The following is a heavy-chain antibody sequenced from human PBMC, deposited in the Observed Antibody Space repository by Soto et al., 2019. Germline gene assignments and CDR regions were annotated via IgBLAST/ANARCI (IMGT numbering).Heavy chain of an antibody. D-gene: IGHD3-10*01. CDR3: ARVYYYGSGSYLPGMDV. V-gene: IGHV3-48*02. CDR2: ISSSSSTI. J-gene: IGHJ6*02. CDR1: VFTFSSYS. Sequence: GGALRLSCAASVFTFSSYSMNWVRQAPGKGLEWVSYISSSSSTIYYADSVKGRFTISRDNAKNSLYLQMNSLRDEDTAVYYCARVYYYGSGSYLPGMDVWGQGTTVTVSS.